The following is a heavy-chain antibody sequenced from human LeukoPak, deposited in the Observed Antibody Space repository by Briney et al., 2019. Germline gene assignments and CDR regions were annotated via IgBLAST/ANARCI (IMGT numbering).Heavy chain of an antibody. V-gene: IGHV3-9*01. CDR3: AKGQCYYDSSGLDY. Sequence: PGGSLRLSCAASGFTFDDYAMHWVRQAPGKGLEWVSGISWNSGSIGYADSVKGRFTISRDNAKNSLYLQMNSLRAEDTALYYCAKGQCYYDSSGLDYWGQGTLVTVSS. CDR1: GFTFDDYA. D-gene: IGHD3-22*01. J-gene: IGHJ4*02. CDR2: ISWNSGSI.